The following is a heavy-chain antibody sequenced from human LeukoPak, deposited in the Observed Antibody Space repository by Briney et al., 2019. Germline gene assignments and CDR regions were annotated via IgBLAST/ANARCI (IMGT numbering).Heavy chain of an antibody. CDR3: ARERGGGDSYGV. D-gene: IGHD5-18*01. J-gene: IGHJ4*02. Sequence: NPSETLSLTCTVSGGSISSGDYYWSWICQHPGKGLEWIGYIYHSGSTYYNPSLKSRATISLDTSKNQFSLKLSSVTPADTAVYYCARERGGGDSYGVWGQGTLVTVSS. CDR1: GGSISSGDYY. V-gene: IGHV4-31*03. CDR2: IYHSGST.